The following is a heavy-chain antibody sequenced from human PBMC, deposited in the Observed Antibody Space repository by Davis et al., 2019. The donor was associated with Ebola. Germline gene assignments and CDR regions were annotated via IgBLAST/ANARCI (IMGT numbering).Heavy chain of an antibody. J-gene: IGHJ4*02. Sequence: GESLKISCAASGFTFSSYSMNWVRQAPGKGLEWVSYISSSSSTIYYADSVKGRFTISRDNAKNSLYLQMNSLRAEDTAVYYCARFYSGNYFDYWGQGTLVTVSS. CDR1: GFTFSSYS. CDR3: ARFYSGNYFDY. V-gene: IGHV3-48*04. CDR2: ISSSSSTI. D-gene: IGHD1-26*01.